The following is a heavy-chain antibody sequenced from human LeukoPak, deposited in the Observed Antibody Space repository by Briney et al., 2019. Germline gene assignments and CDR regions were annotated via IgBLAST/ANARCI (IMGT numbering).Heavy chain of an antibody. J-gene: IGHJ4*02. CDR2: IIPIFGTT. CDR1: GGTFSSYA. V-gene: IGHV1-69*06. CDR3: AKAEYWGVTFFDY. Sequence: SVKVSCKASGGTFSSYAISWVRQAPGQGLEWMGGIIPIFGTTNYAQKFQGRVTITAGKSTSTAYMELSSLRAEDTALYYCAKAEYWGVTFFDYWGQGTLVTVSS. D-gene: IGHD3-10*01.